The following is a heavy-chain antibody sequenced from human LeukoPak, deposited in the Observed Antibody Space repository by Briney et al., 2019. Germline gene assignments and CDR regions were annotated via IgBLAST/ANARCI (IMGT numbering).Heavy chain of an antibody. V-gene: IGHV3-21*01. CDR3: ARDRGSYGDLDY. Sequence: PGVSLRLSCAASGFTFSSYSMTWVRQAPGKGLEWVSSISSSSSYIYYADSVKGRFTISRDNAKNSLYLQMNSLRAEDTAVYYCARDRGSYGDLDYWGQGTLVTVSS. CDR2: ISSSSSYI. J-gene: IGHJ4*02. D-gene: IGHD1-26*01. CDR1: GFTFSSYS.